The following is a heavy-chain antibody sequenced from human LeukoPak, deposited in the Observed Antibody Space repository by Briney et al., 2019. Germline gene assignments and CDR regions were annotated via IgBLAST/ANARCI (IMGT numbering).Heavy chain of an antibody. V-gene: IGHV3-43*02. CDR1: GFTFDDYA. D-gene: IGHD3-22*01. Sequence: GGSLRLSCAVSGFTFDDYAMHWVRQAPGQGLELVSLISWDGGSTYYADSVKVRFTISRDNSKNSLYLQMNSLRTEDTALYYCAKARITMIVVDGIYDYWGQGTLVTVSS. J-gene: IGHJ4*02. CDR3: AKARITMIVVDGIYDY. CDR2: ISWDGGST.